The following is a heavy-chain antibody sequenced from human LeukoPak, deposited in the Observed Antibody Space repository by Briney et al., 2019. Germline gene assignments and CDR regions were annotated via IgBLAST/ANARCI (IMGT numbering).Heavy chain of an antibody. CDR2: IYSGGST. V-gene: IGHV3-53*01. J-gene: IGHJ4*02. Sequence: GGSLRLSCAASGFTVSSNYMSWVRQAPGKGLEWVSVIYSGGSTYYADSVKGRFTISRDNSKNTLYLQMNSLRVEDTAVYYCARDGFSSSWGLAYWGQGTLVTVSS. CDR1: GFTVSSNY. D-gene: IGHD6-13*01. CDR3: ARDGFSSSWGLAY.